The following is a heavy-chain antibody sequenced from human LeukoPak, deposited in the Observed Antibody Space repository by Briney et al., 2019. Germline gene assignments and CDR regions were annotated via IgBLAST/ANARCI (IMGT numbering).Heavy chain of an antibody. CDR3: ARGPTYYDFWSGYSVYYFDY. Sequence: PSETLSLTCAVYGGSFSGYYWSWIRQPPGKGLEWIGEINHSGSTNYNPSLKSRVTISVDTSKNQFSLKLSSVTAADTAVYYCARGPTYYDFWSGYSVYYFDYWGQGTLVTVSS. CDR1: GGSFSGYY. V-gene: IGHV4-34*01. J-gene: IGHJ4*02. D-gene: IGHD3-3*01. CDR2: INHSGST.